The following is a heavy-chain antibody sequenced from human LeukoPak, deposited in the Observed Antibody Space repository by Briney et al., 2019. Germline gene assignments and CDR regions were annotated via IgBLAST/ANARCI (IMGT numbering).Heavy chain of an antibody. CDR1: GFTFSSHW. J-gene: IGHJ4*02. Sequence: GGSLRLSCVASGFTFSSHWMTWVRQAPGKGLEWVGNINPEGYDKFYVDSVKGRFTMSRDNAKNSLYLQMDSLRAEDRAVYYCARLKGTTSVFDYWGQGALVTVSS. V-gene: IGHV3-7*03. CDR3: ARLKGTTSVFDY. D-gene: IGHD4-17*01. CDR2: INPEGYDK.